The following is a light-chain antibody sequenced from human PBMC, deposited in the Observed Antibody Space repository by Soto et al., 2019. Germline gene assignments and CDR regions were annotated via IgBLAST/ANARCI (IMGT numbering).Light chain of an antibody. CDR3: SSYTSSSTLVV. CDR2: DVS. V-gene: IGLV2-14*01. CDR1: SSDVGGYNY. J-gene: IGLJ2*01. Sequence: QSVLTQPASVSGSPGQSITISCTGTSSDVGGYNYVSWYQQHPGKAPKLMIYDVSNRPSGVSNRFSGSKSGNTASLTISGLQGEDEGDYYCSSYTSSSTLVVFGGGTKVTVL.